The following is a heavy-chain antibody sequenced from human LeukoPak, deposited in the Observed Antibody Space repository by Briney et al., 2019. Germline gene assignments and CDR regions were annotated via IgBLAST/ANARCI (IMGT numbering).Heavy chain of an antibody. CDR3: ARQSGYGSGSYHDGMDV. CDR1: GYSFTSYW. V-gene: IGHV5-51*01. CDR2: IYPGDSDT. Sequence: GESLKISCKGSGYSFTSYWIGWVRQMPGKGLEWMGIIYPGDSDTRYSPSFQGLVTISADKSSSTAYLQWSSLKASDTAMYFCARQSGYGSGSYHDGMDVWGQGTTVTVSS. D-gene: IGHD3-10*01. J-gene: IGHJ6*02.